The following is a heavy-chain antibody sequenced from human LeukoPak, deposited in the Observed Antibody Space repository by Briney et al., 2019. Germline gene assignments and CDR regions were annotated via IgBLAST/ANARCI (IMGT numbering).Heavy chain of an antibody. D-gene: IGHD3-16*01. J-gene: IGHJ6*02. CDR3: ARGGGLDV. V-gene: IGHV3-7*03. Sequence: AGGSLRLSCAASEFTFSSYWMNWARQAPGKGLEWVASINHNGNVNYYVDSVKGRFTISRDNAKNSLYLQMSNLRAEDTAVYFCARGGGLDVWGQGATVTVSS. CDR2: INHNGNVN. CDR1: EFTFSSYW.